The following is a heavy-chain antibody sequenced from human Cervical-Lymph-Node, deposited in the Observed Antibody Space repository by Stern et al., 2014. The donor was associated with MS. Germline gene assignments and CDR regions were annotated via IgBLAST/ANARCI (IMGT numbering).Heavy chain of an antibody. CDR2: ILPTLGLA. CDR3: ARGIVTNRPAATLHNLFDP. V-gene: IGHV1-69*09. CDR1: GGTFSSSYS. J-gene: IGHJ5*02. Sequence: QVQLVQSGAEVKMSGSSVPVSCKASGGTFSSSYSVSWVRQAPGQGLDGMGRILPTLGLANYAQKFQTRLTITADKSSSTVYMRLSSLTSEDTALYYCARGIVTNRPAATLHNLFDPWGQGTLVTVSS. D-gene: IGHD2-15*01.